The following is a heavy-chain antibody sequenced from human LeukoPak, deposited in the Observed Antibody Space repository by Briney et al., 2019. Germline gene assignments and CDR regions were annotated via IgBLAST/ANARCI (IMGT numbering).Heavy chain of an antibody. CDR1: GGSVTRGAYS. Sequence: SQTLSLTCTVSGGSVTRGAYSWTWIRQPVGKGLEWIGRIYTSGDTKYNPSLKSRVTVSVGASNNQFSLKLTSVTAADTAVYYCASGDYGAGSPVMRYWGHGTLVIVSS. CDR2: IYTSGDT. D-gene: IGHD3-10*01. CDR3: ASGDYGAGSPVMRY. V-gene: IGHV4-61*02. J-gene: IGHJ4*01.